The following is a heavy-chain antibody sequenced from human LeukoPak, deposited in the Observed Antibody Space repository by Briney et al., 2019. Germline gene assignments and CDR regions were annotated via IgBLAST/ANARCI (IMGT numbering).Heavy chain of an antibody. D-gene: IGHD2-2*01. CDR3: ARGDIVVVPAAIYYYMDV. J-gene: IGHJ6*03. CDR1: GYTFTSYD. CDR2: MNPNSGNT. Sequence: ASVKVSCKASGYTFTSYDINWVRQATGQGLEWMGWMNPNSGNTGYAQKFQGRVTMTRNTSISTAYMELSSLRSEDTAVYYCARGDIVVVPAAIYYYMDVWGKGTTVTVS. V-gene: IGHV1-8*01.